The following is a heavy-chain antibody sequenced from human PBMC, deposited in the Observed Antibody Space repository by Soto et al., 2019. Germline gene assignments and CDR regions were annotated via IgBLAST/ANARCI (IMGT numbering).Heavy chain of an antibody. CDR1: GFTFSSYG. V-gene: IGHV3-30*18. J-gene: IGHJ4*02. D-gene: IGHD3-10*01. Sequence: PGGSLRLSCAASGFTFSSYGMHGVRQAPGKGLEWVAVISYDGSNKYYADSVKGRFTISRDNSKNTLYLQMNSLRAEDTAVYYCGKEDVEMATHLINYWGRETGSPSPQ. CDR2: ISYDGSNK. CDR3: GKEDVEMATHLINY.